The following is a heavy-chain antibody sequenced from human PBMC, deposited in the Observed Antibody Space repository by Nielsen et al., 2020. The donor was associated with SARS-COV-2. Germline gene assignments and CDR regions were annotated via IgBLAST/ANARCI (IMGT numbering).Heavy chain of an antibody. CDR2: MNPNSGDT. J-gene: IGHJ6*02. CDR3: ARARATIFGLVMSYGMDV. CDR1: GYTFTDYN. D-gene: IGHD3/OR15-3a*01. V-gene: IGHV1-2*02. Sequence: ASVKVSCKASGYTFTDYNIHWIREAPGQGLEWMGWMNPNSGDTKYAEKFQNRVTVTSDTSISTVYMELTSDDTAVYYCARARATIFGLVMSYGMDVWGQGTTVAVSS.